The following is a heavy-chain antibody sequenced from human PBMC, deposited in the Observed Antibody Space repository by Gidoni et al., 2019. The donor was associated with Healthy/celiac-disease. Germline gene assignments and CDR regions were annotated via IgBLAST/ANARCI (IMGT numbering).Heavy chain of an antibody. Sequence: EVQLVESGGGLVKPGGSLRLSGAASGFTFSSYSMNWVRQAPGKGREWVSSISSSSSYLYYADSGKGRFPISRDNAKNSLYLQMNSLRAEDTAVYYCARDPGEDIVVVPAAPVDYWGQGTLVTVSS. D-gene: IGHD2-2*01. J-gene: IGHJ4*02. CDR3: ARDPGEDIVVVPAAPVDY. CDR2: ISSSSSYL. V-gene: IGHV3-21*01. CDR1: GFTFSSYS.